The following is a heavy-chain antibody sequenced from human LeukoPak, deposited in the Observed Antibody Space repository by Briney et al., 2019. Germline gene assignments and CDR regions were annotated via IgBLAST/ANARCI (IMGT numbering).Heavy chain of an antibody. J-gene: IGHJ4*02. V-gene: IGHV3-7*03. CDR2: IKEDGTET. D-gene: IGHD5-24*01. CDR1: GFTLSTNA. Sequence: SGGSLRLSCLTSGFTLSTNAMSWVRLAPGKGLEWVANIKEDGTETYYVDSVKGRFTISRDNVKNSLYLQMNSLRVEDTAVYYCAKEGRSLQTYWGQGTLVTVSS. CDR3: AKEGRSLQTY.